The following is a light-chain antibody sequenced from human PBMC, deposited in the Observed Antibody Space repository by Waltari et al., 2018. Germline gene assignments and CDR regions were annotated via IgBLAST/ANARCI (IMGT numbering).Light chain of an antibody. CDR2: DTS. J-gene: IGKJ3*01. V-gene: IGKV1-33*01. CDR3: HQYDNLPPT. CDR1: QDISNY. Sequence: DIQMTQSPSSLSASVGDRVTITCQASQDISNYLIWYQQKPGKAPKLLIYDTSNLETGVPSRFSGSGSGTDFTFTISDLQPEDIATYYCHQYDNLPPTFGPGTKVDIK.